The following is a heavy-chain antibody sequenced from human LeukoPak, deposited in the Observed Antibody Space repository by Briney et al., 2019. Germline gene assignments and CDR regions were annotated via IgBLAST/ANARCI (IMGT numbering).Heavy chain of an antibody. V-gene: IGHV4-34*01. Sequence: SETLSLTCAIYRGSVSGYYWSWIRQSPGKGLEWIGEISHTGRSKNNPSLKSRVTISEDMSKKQFSLKLNSVTAADTALYYCARRTVTNGWFRIDYWGQGSLVIVSS. J-gene: IGHJ4*02. CDR1: RGSVSGYY. D-gene: IGHD6-19*01. CDR3: ARRTVTNGWFRIDY. CDR2: ISHTGRS.